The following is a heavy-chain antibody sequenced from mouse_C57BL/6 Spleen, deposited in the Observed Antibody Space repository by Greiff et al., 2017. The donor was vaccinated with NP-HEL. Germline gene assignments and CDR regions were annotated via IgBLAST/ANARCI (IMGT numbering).Heavy chain of an antibody. CDR2: INPNNGGT. Sequence: VQLQQSGPELVKPGASVKISCKASGYTFTDYYMNWVKQSHGKSLEWIGDINPNNGGTSYNQKFKGKATLTVDKSSSTAYMELRSLTSEDSAVYYCARSWAAMDYWGQGTSVTVSS. J-gene: IGHJ4*01. V-gene: IGHV1-26*01. CDR1: GYTFTDYY. CDR3: ARSWAAMDY.